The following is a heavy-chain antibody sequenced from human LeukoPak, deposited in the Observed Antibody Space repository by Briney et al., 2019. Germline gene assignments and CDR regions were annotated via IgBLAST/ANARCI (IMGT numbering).Heavy chain of an antibody. CDR1: GFTFSTYS. Sequence: GGSLRLSCAASGFTFSTYSMNWVRQAPGKGLEWVSSISSSSSSYIYYADSVKGRFTISRDNAKNSLYLQMNSLRAEDTAVYYCAREGMVVPAVYYWGQGTLVTVSS. CDR3: AREGMVVPAVYY. V-gene: IGHV3-21*01. D-gene: IGHD2-15*01. J-gene: IGHJ4*02. CDR2: ISSSSSSYI.